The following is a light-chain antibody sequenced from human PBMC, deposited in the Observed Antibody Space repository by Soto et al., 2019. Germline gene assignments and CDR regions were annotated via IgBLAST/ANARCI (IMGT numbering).Light chain of an antibody. J-gene: IGKJ1*01. V-gene: IGKV1-5*03. CDR3: QQHSSYWGS. Sequence: DIQMTQSPSTLSASVGDRVTITCRASQSISNLLAWYQQKPGKAPKLLIYKASTLKSGGPSRFSGSGSGTEFTLTISSLQPDEFAAYYDQQHSSYWGSFGQGTKVDIK. CDR2: KAS. CDR1: QSISNL.